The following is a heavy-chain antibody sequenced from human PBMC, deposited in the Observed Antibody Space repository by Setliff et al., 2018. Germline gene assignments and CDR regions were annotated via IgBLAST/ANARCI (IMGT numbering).Heavy chain of an antibody. J-gene: IGHJ4*02. CDR2: INRSGST. CDR3: ARGAFYYDY. D-gene: IGHD3-16*01. CDR1: GQSFSFYY. Sequence: KPSETLSLTCAVFGQSFSFYYWNWIRQSPGKGLEWIGEINRSGSTNYNPSLKSRVTISLDTSKNQFSLKVTSVTAADTAVYYCARGAFYYDYWGQGTLVTVSS. V-gene: IGHV4-34*01.